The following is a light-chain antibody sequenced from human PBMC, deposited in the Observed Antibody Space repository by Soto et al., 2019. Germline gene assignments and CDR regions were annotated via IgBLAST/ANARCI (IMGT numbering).Light chain of an antibody. Sequence: EILVTQSPASLAVSLGERATINCKSSQSFLYSSNNKNYLAWYQQKPRQPPKLLINWASTRESGVPDRFSGSGSGTDFTLTISSLQAEDVAVYYCQQYYNTPLTFGGGTKVDIK. V-gene: IGKV4-1*01. J-gene: IGKJ4*01. CDR3: QQYYNTPLT. CDR2: WAS. CDR1: QSFLYSSNNKNY.